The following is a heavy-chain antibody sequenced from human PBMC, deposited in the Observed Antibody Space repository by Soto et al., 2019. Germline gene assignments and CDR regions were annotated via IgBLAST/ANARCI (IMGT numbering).Heavy chain of an antibody. CDR2: IWYDGSNK. V-gene: IGHV3-33*01. CDR1: GFTFSSYG. J-gene: IGHJ6*02. CDR3: ARAYIVVVPAANSGMDV. D-gene: IGHD2-2*01. Sequence: GGSLRLSCAASGFTFSSYGMHWVRQAPGKGLEWVAVIWYDGSNKYYADSVKGRFTISRDNSKNTLYLQMNSLRAEDTAVYYCARAYIVVVPAANSGMDVWGQGTTVTVSS.